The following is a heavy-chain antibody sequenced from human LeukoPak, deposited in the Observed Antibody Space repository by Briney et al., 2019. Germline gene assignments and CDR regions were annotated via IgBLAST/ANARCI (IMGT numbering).Heavy chain of an antibody. Sequence: PSETLSLTCTVSGGSISSYYWSWIRQPPGKGLEWIGYIYYSGSTNYNPSLKSRVTISVDTSKNQFSLKLSSVTAADTAVYYCASVYNYGMDVWGQGTSVIVSS. CDR1: GGSISSYY. J-gene: IGHJ6*02. CDR2: IYYSGST. V-gene: IGHV4-59*01. CDR3: ASVYNYGMDV.